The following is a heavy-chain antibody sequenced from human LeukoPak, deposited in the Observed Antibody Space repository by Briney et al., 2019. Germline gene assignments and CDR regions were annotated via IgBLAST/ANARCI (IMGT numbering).Heavy chain of an antibody. V-gene: IGHV4-30-2*01. J-gene: IGHJ4*02. D-gene: IGHD5-18*01. CDR3: ARATAMVTYFDD. Sequence: SETLSLTCAVSGGSISSDAYSWNWIRQPPGKGLEWIGYIFHSGSTYSNPSLKSRVTMSVDRSKNQFTLRLSSVTAADAAVYYCARATAMVTYFDDWGQGTLVTVSS. CDR1: GGSISSDAYS. CDR2: IFHSGST.